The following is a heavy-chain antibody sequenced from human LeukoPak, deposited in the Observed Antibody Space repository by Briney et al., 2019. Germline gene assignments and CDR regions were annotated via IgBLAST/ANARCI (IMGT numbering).Heavy chain of an antibody. CDR1: GGSISSYY. D-gene: IGHD5-24*01. CDR2: IYYSGST. CDR3: ARSRKGYIPLDAFDI. V-gene: IGHV4-59*06. J-gene: IGHJ3*02. Sequence: SETLSLTCTVSGGSISSYYWSWIRQPPGKGLEWIGYIYYSGSTYYNPSLKSRVTISVDTSKNQFSLKLSSVTAADTAVYYCARSRKGYIPLDAFDIWGQGTMVTVSS.